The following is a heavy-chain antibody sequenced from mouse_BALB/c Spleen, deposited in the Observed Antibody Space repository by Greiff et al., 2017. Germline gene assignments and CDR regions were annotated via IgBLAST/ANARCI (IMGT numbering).Heavy chain of an antibody. V-gene: IGHV5-17*02. CDR2: ISSGSSTI. CDR3: ARGGSSWGYFDY. Sequence: EVKLMESGGGLVQPGGSRKLSCAASGFTFSSFGMHWVRQAPEKGLEWVAYISSGSSTIYYADTVKGRFTISRDNPKNTLFLQMTSLRSEDTAMYYCARGGSSWGYFDYWGQGTTLTVSS. J-gene: IGHJ2*01. D-gene: IGHD1-1*01. CDR1: GFTFSSFG.